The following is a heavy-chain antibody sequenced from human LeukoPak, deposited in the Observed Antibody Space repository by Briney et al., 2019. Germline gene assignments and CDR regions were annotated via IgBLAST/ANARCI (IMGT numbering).Heavy chain of an antibody. J-gene: IGHJ6*03. CDR2: IIPIFGTA. CDR1: GGTFSSYA. D-gene: IGHD6-19*01. Sequence: VASVKVSCKASGGTFSSYAISWVRQAPGQGLEWMGGIIPIFGTANYAQKFQGRVTITADESTSTAYMELSSLRSEDTAVYYCASLAVAGTPHYYCYYYYMDVWGKGTTVTVSS. CDR3: ASLAVAGTPHYYCYYYYMDV. V-gene: IGHV1-69*01.